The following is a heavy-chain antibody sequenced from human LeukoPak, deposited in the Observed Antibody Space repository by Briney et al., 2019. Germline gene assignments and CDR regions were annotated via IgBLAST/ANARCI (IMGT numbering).Heavy chain of an antibody. CDR1: GFTFSSYA. CDR2: LWYDGSNK. V-gene: IGHV3-33*06. J-gene: IGHJ4*02. CDR3: AKVTVGSSGWYLGY. D-gene: IGHD6-19*01. Sequence: SGGSLRLSCAASGFTFSSYAMHWVRQAPGKGLEWVAVLWYDGSNKYYADSVKGRFTISRDNSKNTLYLQMNSLRAEDTAVHYCAKVTVGSSGWYLGYWGQGTLVTVSS.